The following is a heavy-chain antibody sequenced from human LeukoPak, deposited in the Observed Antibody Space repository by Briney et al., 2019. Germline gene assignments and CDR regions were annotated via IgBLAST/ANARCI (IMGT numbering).Heavy chain of an antibody. CDR1: GGSISGYY. CDR3: ARKTKGAYDFDY. V-gene: IGHV4-4*07. D-gene: IGHD1-1*01. Sequence: PSETLSLTCTVSGGSISGYYWSWIRQPAGKGPEWIGRIYTSGSTNYNPSLKSRVTMSVDTSNNQFSLKLTSVTAADTAVYYCARKTKGAYDFDYWGQGTLVTVSS. CDR2: IYTSGST. J-gene: IGHJ4*02.